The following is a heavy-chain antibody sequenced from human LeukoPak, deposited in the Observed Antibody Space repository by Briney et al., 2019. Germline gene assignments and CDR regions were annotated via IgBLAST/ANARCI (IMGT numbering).Heavy chain of an antibody. CDR1: GYSFTSHW. D-gene: IGHD4-11*01. CDR3: ARHARRTVQKYFDY. Sequence: GESLKISCSGSGYSFTSHWISWVRQMPGKGLEWMGRIDPSDSYTNYSPSFQGHVTISADKSISTAYLQWSSLKASDTAMYYCARHARRTVQKYFDYWGQGTLVTVSS. V-gene: IGHV5-10-1*01. CDR2: IDPSDSYT. J-gene: IGHJ4*02.